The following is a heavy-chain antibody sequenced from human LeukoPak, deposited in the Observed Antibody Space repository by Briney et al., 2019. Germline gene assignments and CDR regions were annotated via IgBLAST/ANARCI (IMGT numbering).Heavy chain of an antibody. V-gene: IGHV4-59*01. CDR3: ARARYYYDSSGYPNGPDAFDI. Sequence: PSETLSLTCTVSGGSISSYYWSWIRQPPGKGLEWIGYIYYSGSTNYNPSLKSRVTISVDTSKNQFSLKLSSVTAADTAVYYCARARYYYDSSGYPNGPDAFDIWGQGTMVTVSS. CDR2: IYYSGST. CDR1: GGSISSYY. J-gene: IGHJ3*02. D-gene: IGHD3-22*01.